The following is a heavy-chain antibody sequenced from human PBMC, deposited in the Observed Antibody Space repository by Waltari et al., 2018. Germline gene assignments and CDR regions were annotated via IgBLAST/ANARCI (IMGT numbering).Heavy chain of an antibody. Sequence: QVELQQWGAGVVKPSETLSLTCAVYGGTFTNYYWRWIRPPPDKGVEWIGEVNHAGSTYYNPSLRSRVTISLDTSKSQFSLKLSSVTATDTAVYYCARTLSTRIFDSWGQGALVTVSS. CDR1: GGTFTNYY. D-gene: IGHD2-2*01. J-gene: IGHJ4*02. CDR2: VNHAGST. CDR3: ARTLSTRIFDS. V-gene: IGHV4-34*01.